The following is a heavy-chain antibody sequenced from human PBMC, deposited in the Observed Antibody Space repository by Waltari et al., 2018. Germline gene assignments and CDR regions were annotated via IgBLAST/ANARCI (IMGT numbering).Heavy chain of an antibody. D-gene: IGHD3-10*01. V-gene: IGHV1-69*08. CDR3: ARDPGYGSGSYYTRPLDY. CDR1: GGTFSSYT. CDR2: INPILGIA. J-gene: IGHJ4*02. Sequence: QVQLVQSGAEVKKPGSSVKVSCKASGGTFSSYTISWVRQAPGHGLEWMGRINPILGIANYAQKFQGRVTSTADKSTSTAYMELSSLRSEDTAVYYCARDPGYGSGSYYTRPLDYWGQGTLVTVSS.